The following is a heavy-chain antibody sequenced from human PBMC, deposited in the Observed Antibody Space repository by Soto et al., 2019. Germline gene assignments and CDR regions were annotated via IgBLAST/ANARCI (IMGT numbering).Heavy chain of an antibody. CDR3: ARDYDSSGYYLRDAFDI. D-gene: IGHD3-22*01. V-gene: IGHV3-21*01. J-gene: IGHJ3*02. CDR2: ISSSSSYI. CDR1: GFTFSSYS. Sequence: GGSLRLSCAASGFTFSSYSMNWVRQAPGKGLEWVSSISSSSSYIYYADSVKGRFTISRDNAKNSLYLQMNSLRAEDTAVYYCARDYDSSGYYLRDAFDIWGQGTMVTVSS.